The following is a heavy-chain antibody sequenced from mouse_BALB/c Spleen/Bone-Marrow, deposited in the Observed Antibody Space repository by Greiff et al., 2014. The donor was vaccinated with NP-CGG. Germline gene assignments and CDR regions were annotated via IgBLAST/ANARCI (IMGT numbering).Heavy chain of an antibody. Sequence: LVESGAELARPGASVKLSCKTSGYTFTTYWMQWVKQRPGQGLEWIGAIYPGEGDTRYTQKFKGKATLTADKSSSTAYMQLSNLTSEDAAVYYCSREPSNWGYYWGQGTPLTVSS. V-gene: IGHV1-87*01. CDR1: GYTFTTYW. CDR3: SREPSNWGYY. J-gene: IGHJ2*01. CDR2: IYPGEGDT.